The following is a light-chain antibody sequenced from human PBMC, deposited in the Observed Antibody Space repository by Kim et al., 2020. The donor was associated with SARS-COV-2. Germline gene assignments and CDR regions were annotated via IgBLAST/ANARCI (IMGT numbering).Light chain of an antibody. CDR2: AAS. J-gene: IGKJ2*01. V-gene: IGKV1-39*01. Sequence: DIQMTQSPSSLSASVGDRVTITCRASQSISSYLNWYQQKPRKAPKLLIYAASSLQSGVPSRFSGSGSGTDFTLTISSLQPEDFATYYCQQNYITPYTFGQGTKLEI. CDR3: QQNYITPYT. CDR1: QSISSY.